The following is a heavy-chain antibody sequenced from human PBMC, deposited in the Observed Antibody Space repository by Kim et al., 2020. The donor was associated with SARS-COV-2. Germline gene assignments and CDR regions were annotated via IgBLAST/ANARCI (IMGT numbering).Heavy chain of an antibody. J-gene: IGHJ3*02. V-gene: IGHV4-34*01. CDR3: AILRYFDWFSAFDI. CDR2: INHSGST. D-gene: IGHD3-9*01. CDR1: GGSFSGYY. Sequence: SETLSLTCAVYGGSFSGYYWSWIRQPPGKGLEWIGEINHSGSTNYNPSLKSRVTISVDTSKNQFSLKLSSVTAADTAVYYCAILRYFDWFSAFDIWGQGTMVTVSS.